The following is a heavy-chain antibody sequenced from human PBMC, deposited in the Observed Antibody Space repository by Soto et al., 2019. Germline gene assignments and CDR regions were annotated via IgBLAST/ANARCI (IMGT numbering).Heavy chain of an antibody. Sequence: EVQLLESGGGLVQPGGSLRLSCAASGFTFSSYAMSWVRQAPGKGLEWVSAISGSGGSTYHADSVKGRFTISRDNSKNTLYLQMNSLRAEDTAVYYCAKGSAVRGPLTYWYFDLWGRGTLVTVSS. D-gene: IGHD6-19*01. CDR1: GFTFSSYA. CDR2: ISGSGGST. V-gene: IGHV3-23*01. J-gene: IGHJ2*01. CDR3: AKGSAVRGPLTYWYFDL.